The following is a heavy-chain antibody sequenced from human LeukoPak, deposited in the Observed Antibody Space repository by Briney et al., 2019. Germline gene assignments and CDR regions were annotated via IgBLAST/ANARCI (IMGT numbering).Heavy chain of an antibody. CDR3: ARESNCSAVTCPFDY. CDR2: ITSSSSYI. CDR1: GFTFSSYS. V-gene: IGHV3-21*01. D-gene: IGHD2-15*01. Sequence: PGGSLRLSCAASGFTFSSYSLNWVRQAPGKGLEWISSITSSSSYIYYEDSLKGRFTISRDNAKNSLYLQMNSLRAEDTAVYYCARESNCSAVTCPFDYWGQGTLVAVSS. J-gene: IGHJ4*02.